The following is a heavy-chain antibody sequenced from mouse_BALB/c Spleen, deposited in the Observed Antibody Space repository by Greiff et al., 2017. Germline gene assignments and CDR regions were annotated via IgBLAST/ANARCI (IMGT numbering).Heavy chain of an antibody. Sequence: EVQRVESGGGLVKPGGSLKLSCAASGFTFSSYTMSWVRQTPEKRLEWVATISSGGSYTYYPDSVKGRFTISRDNAKNTLYLQMSSLKSEDTAMYYCTRELRLQDWFAYWGQGTLVTVSA. CDR1: GFTFSSYT. CDR2: ISSGGSYT. D-gene: IGHD1-2*01. CDR3: TRELRLQDWFAY. V-gene: IGHV5-6-4*01. J-gene: IGHJ3*01.